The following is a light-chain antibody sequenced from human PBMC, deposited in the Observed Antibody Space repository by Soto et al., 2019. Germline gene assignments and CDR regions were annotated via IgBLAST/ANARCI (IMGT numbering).Light chain of an antibody. J-gene: IGKJ1*01. CDR1: QSVSCS. V-gene: IGKV3-15*01. CDR2: GAS. CDR3: QQYNNWPPT. Sequence: EIVMTQSPDTLSVSPGERATLSCRASQSVSCSLVWHPQKPGQAPMLLIYGASTSAPGIPARFSGSGSGTEFTLTVSSLQSEDFAVYYCQQYNNWPPTFGQGTKVEIK.